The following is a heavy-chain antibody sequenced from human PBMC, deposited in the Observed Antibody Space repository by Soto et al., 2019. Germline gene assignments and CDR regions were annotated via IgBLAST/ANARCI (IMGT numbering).Heavy chain of an antibody. CDR1: GFTFSSYA. D-gene: IGHD3-3*01. V-gene: IGHV3-30-3*01. Sequence: GGALRLSCSASGFTFSSYAMRWVRQAPGKGLEWVAVISYDGSNKYYADSVKGRFTISRDNSKNTLYLQMTSLRAEDTAVYYCARAGYYDFWSGYYLAFYYYYGMDVWGQGTTVTVSS. J-gene: IGHJ6*02. CDR2: ISYDGSNK. CDR3: ARAGYYDFWSGYYLAFYYYYGMDV.